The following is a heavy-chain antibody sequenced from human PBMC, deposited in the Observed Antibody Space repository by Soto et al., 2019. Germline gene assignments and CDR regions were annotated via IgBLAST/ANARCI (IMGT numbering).Heavy chain of an antibody. J-gene: IGHJ4*02. D-gene: IGHD1-26*01. Sequence: EVQLVESGGGLVQPGGSLRLSCAASGFTFSAYWMYWVRQAPGKGLVWVSRINGGGSTTSYADSVKGRFTVSRDNAKKTLYLQMNSLRAEDTAVYYCARVVANYNGSYRTIDYWGQGTLVTVSS. CDR3: ARVVANYNGSYRTIDY. CDR2: INGGGSTT. CDR1: GFTFSAYW. V-gene: IGHV3-74*01.